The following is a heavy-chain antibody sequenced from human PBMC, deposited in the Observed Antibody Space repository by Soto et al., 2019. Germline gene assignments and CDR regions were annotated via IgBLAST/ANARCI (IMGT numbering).Heavy chain of an antibody. CDR3: PHTGRDAFYHDLDS. V-gene: IGHV2-5*02. J-gene: IGHJ4*02. CDR1: GFSLTTSGVG. D-gene: IGHD2-2*01. Sequence: SGPTLVNPTQTLTLTCTFSGFSLTTSGVGVGWIRQPPGKALEWLALIYCDDDNRYSPSPKSRLTTTNQTTTKQVVLTMTNMDPVDTATYYCPHTGRDAFYHDLDSWGQGTLVTVSS. CDR2: IYCDDDN.